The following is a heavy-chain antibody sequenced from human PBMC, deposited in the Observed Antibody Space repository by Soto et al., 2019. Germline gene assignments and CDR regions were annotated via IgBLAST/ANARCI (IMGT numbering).Heavy chain of an antibody. CDR2: IIPILGIA. J-gene: IGHJ3*02. Sequence: SVKVSYKASGGTFSSYTISWVRQAPGQGLEWMGRIIPILGIANYAQKFQGRVTITADKSTSTAYMELSSLRSEDTAVYYCARAGYYYDSSGFQALDAFDIWG. D-gene: IGHD3-22*01. CDR1: GGTFSSYT. V-gene: IGHV1-69*02. CDR3: ARAGYYYDSSGFQALDAFDI.